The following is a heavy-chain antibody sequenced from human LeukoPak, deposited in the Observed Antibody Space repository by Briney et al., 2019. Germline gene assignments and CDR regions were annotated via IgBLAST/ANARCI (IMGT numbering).Heavy chain of an antibody. D-gene: IGHD2-15*01. V-gene: IGHV3-64D*06. Sequence: PGGSLRLSCSASGFTFSNYAMHWVRQAPGKGLEYVSGITNGGGTYHTDSVKGRFTISRDNSKNTLYLQMSSLRAEDTAVYYCAREAYCSGGSCYYYYGMDVWGQGTTVTVSS. J-gene: IGHJ6*02. CDR2: ITNGGGT. CDR3: AREAYCSGGSCYYYYGMDV. CDR1: GFTFSNYA.